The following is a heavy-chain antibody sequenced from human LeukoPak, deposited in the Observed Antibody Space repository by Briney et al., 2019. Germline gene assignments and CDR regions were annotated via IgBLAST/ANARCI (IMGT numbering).Heavy chain of an antibody. J-gene: IGHJ4*02. D-gene: IGHD6-13*01. CDR1: GFTFSSYE. Sequence: PGGSLRLSCAASGFTFSSYEMNWVRQAPGKGLEWVSYISSSGSTIYYADSVKGRFTISRDNAKNSLYLQMNSLRAEDTAVYYCARGWAAAGLDYWGQGTPVTVSS. CDR2: ISSSGSTI. CDR3: ARGWAAAGLDY. V-gene: IGHV3-48*03.